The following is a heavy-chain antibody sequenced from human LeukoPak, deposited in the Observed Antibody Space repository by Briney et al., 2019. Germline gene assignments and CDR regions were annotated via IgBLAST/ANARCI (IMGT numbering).Heavy chain of an antibody. Sequence: ASVKVSCKASGHTFTSYGISWVRQAPGQGLEWMGWISAYNGNTNYAQKLQGRVTMTTDTSTSTAYMELRSLRSDDTAVYYCAREVIVVVPVYYYYMDVWGKGTTVTISS. CDR1: GHTFTSYG. J-gene: IGHJ6*03. CDR2: ISAYNGNT. V-gene: IGHV1-18*01. D-gene: IGHD2-2*01. CDR3: AREVIVVVPVYYYYMDV.